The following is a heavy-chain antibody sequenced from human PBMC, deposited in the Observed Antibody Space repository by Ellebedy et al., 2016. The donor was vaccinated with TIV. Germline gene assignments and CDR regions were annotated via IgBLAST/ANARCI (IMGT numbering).Heavy chain of an antibody. J-gene: IGHJ4*02. CDR1: GFTNYW. V-gene: IGHV5-51*01. Sequence: PGGSLRLSCKGSGFTNYWIAWVRQMPGKGLEWMAMIYLDNSDTRYSPSFHGQVTVLADKSISSAYLQWSSLKASDRAMYFCATWSPPGHWGQGTLVTVSS. CDR3: ATWSPPGH. CDR2: IYLDNSDT. D-gene: IGHD2-8*01.